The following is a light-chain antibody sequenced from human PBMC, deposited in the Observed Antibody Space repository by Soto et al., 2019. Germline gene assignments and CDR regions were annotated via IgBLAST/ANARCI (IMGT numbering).Light chain of an antibody. CDR2: QVS. CDR3: MQATQFPIT. J-gene: IGKJ5*01. CDR1: QSLVPSNGNTY. Sequence: EIVLTQTPLSSPVTLGQPASISCWSSQSLVPSNGNTYLSWLQQRPGQPPRLLIYQVSNRFSGVTDRFSGSGAGTDFTLKISRVEAEDVGMYYCMQATQFPITFGQGTRLEVK. V-gene: IGKV2-24*01.